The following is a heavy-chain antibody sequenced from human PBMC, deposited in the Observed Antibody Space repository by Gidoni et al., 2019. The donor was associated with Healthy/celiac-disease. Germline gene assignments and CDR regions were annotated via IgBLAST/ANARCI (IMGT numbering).Heavy chain of an antibody. CDR2: ISYDGSNK. J-gene: IGHJ5*02. V-gene: IGHV3-30-3*01. CDR3: ARAGLQWLRLGSNWFDP. CDR1: GFTFSSYA. Sequence: QVQLVESGGGVVQPGRSLRLSCAASGFTFSSYAMHWVRQAPGKGLEWVAVISYDGSNKYYADSVKGRFTISRDNSKNTLYLQMNSLRAEDTAVYYCARAGLQWLRLGSNWFDPWGQGTLVTVSS. D-gene: IGHD5-12*01.